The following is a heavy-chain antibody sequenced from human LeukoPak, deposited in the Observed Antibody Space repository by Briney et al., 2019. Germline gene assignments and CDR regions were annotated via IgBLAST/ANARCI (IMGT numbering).Heavy chain of an antibody. J-gene: IGHJ4*02. Sequence: GGSLRLSCAASGLTFSSHAMSWVRQAPGKGLEWVSGISGSGGSTYYADSVKGRFTISRDNAKNSLYLQMNSLRAEDTAAYYCARDPVTIQLWSPGLDYWGQGTLVTVSS. V-gene: IGHV3-23*01. CDR2: ISGSGGST. D-gene: IGHD5-18*01. CDR1: GLTFSSHA. CDR3: ARDPVTIQLWSPGLDY.